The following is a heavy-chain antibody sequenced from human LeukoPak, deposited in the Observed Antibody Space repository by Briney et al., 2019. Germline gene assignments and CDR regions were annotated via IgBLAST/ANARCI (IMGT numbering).Heavy chain of an antibody. V-gene: IGHV3-66*02. Sequence: GGSLRLSCAASGFTVSSNYMSWVRQAPGKGLEWVSVIYSGGSTYYADSVKGRFTISRDNSKNTLYLQMNSLRAEDTAVYYCARYKYEGPFDPWGQGTLVTVSS. CDR2: IYSGGST. J-gene: IGHJ5*02. CDR3: ARYKYEGPFDP. D-gene: IGHD1-14*01. CDR1: GFTVSSNY.